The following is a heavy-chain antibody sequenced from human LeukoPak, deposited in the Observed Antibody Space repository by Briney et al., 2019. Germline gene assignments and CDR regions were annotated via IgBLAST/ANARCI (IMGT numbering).Heavy chain of an antibody. CDR2: IYSGGST. V-gene: IGHV3-66*01. CDR1: GFTVSSNY. Sequence: PGGSLRLSCAASGFTVSSNYMSWVRQAPGKGLEWVSVIYSGGSTYYADSVKGRFTISRDNAKNSLYLQMNSLRAEDTAVYYCARSTRIQLWLNPPDYWGQGTLVTVSS. J-gene: IGHJ4*02. D-gene: IGHD5-18*01. CDR3: ARSTRIQLWLNPPDY.